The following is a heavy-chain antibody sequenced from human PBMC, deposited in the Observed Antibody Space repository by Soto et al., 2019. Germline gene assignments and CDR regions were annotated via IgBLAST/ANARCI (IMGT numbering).Heavy chain of an antibody. CDR2: ISYDGSNK. CDR3: AKDRYYYDSTPSGIDY. CDR1: GFTFSSYG. V-gene: IGHV3-30*18. D-gene: IGHD3-22*01. J-gene: IGHJ4*02. Sequence: GGSLRLSCAASGFTFSSYGMHWVRQAPGKGLEWVAVISYDGSNKYYADSVKGRFTISRDNSKNTLYLQMNSLRAEDTAVYYCAKDRYYYDSTPSGIDYWGQGTLVTVSS.